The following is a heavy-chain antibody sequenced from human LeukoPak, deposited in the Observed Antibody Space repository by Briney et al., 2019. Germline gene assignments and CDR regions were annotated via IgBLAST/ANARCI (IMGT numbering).Heavy chain of an antibody. CDR1: GGSFSGYY. V-gene: IGHV4-34*01. CDR3: ARRGLIAVAANFDY. CDR2: INHSGST. Sequence: SETLSLTCAVYGGSFSGYYWSWIRQPPGKGREWIGEINHSGSTNYNPSLKSRVTISVDTSKNQFSLKLSSVTAADTAVYYCARRGLIAVAANFDYWGQGTLVTVSS. D-gene: IGHD6-19*01. J-gene: IGHJ4*02.